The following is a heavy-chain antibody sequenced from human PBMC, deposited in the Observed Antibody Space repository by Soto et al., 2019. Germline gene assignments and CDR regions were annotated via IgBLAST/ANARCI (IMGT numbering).Heavy chain of an antibody. CDR1: GFTFGSYG. CDR2: ISGDGVTT. CDR3: AKLNHYDFWSGSMTFDY. D-gene: IGHD3-3*01. J-gene: IGHJ4*02. Sequence: GGSLRLSCAASGFTFGSYGLVWVRRAPGKGLEWVSSISGDGVTTHYADSVKGRFIISRDNSKNMLFLQINGLRAEDTAVYYCAKLNHYDFWSGSMTFDYWGQGSLVTVSS. V-gene: IGHV3-23*01.